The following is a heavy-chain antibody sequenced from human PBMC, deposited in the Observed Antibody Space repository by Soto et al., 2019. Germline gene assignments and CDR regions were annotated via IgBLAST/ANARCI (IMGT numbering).Heavy chain of an antibody. CDR3: ARDQSGYDSVWFDP. J-gene: IGHJ5*02. Sequence: TSETLSLTCTVSGGSISSYYWSWIRQPPGKGLEWIGYIYYSGSTNYNPSLKSRVTISVDTSRNQFSLKLNSVTAADTAVYYCARDQSGYDSVWFDPWGQGTLVTVSS. CDR1: GGSISSYY. D-gene: IGHD5-12*01. CDR2: IYYSGST. V-gene: IGHV4-59*01.